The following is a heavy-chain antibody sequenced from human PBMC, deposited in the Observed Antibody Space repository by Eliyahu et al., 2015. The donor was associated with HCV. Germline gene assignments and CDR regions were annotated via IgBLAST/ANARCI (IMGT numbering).Heavy chain of an antibody. D-gene: IGHD6-19*01. V-gene: IGHV4-59*01. CDR2: IHYSGST. CDR3: ASGGGGIAVAGTGGWFDP. J-gene: IGHJ5*02. CDR1: GGXXXTYY. Sequence: QVQLQESGPGLVKPSETLSLTCTVXGGXXXTYYXSWIRQPPGKGLEWIGYIHYSGSTNYNPSLKSRVTISVDTSKNQFSLNLTSVTAADTAVYYCASGGGGIAVAGTGGWFDPWGQGTLVTVSS.